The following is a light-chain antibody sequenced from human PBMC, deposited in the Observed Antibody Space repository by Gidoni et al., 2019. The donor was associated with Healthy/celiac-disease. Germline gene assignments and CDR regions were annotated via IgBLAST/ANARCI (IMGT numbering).Light chain of an antibody. V-gene: IGKV1-39*01. CDR2: AAS. J-gene: IGKJ4*01. Sequence: DIQMTQSPSSLSASVGDRVTITCRASQSISSYLNWYQQKPGKAPKLLIYAASSLQSGVPSRFSGSGSGTDFTLTISSLQPEDFATYYCQQSYSXXRTFGGGTKVEXK. CDR1: QSISSY. CDR3: QQSYSXXRT.